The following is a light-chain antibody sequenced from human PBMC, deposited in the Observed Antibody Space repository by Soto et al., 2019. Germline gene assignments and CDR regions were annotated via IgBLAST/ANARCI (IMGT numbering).Light chain of an antibody. CDR1: QSLQYSNGYNY. Sequence: DIVITQSPLSLPVTPGEPASISCKSSQSLQYSNGYNYLDWYLQKPGQSPQLLIHLGSNRASGVPDRFSGSGSGTDFTLKISRVEAEDVGVYHCMQALRAPPTFGQGTKVDIK. CDR2: LGS. J-gene: IGKJ1*01. V-gene: IGKV2-28*01. CDR3: MQALRAPPT.